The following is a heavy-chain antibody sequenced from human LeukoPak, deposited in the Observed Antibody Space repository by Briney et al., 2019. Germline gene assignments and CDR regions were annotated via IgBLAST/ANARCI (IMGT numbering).Heavy chain of an antibody. V-gene: IGHV3-48*03. CDR1: GFTFSSYE. CDR3: ARVHWYFDF. Sequence: PGGSLRLSCAASGFTFSSYEMNWVRQAPGKGLEWVSYISSSGSTIYYADSVKGRFTISRDNAKNSLYLQMNSLRAEDTAVYYCARVHWYFDFWGRGTLVTVSS. J-gene: IGHJ2*01. CDR2: ISSSGSTI. D-gene: IGHD4/OR15-4a*01.